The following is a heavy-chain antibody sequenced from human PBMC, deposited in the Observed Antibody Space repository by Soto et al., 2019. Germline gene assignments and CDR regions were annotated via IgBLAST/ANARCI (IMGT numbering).Heavy chain of an antibody. CDR3: ARSSFLGYCSSSSCPGMDV. D-gene: IGHD2-2*01. CDR2: ISAYNGNT. Sequence: ASVKVSCKASGSTFTSYGISWVRQAPGQGLEWMGWISAYNGNTNYAQKIQGRVTMTTDTSTSTAYMELRSLRSDDTAVYYCARSSFLGYCSSSSCPGMDVWGQGTTVTVSS. CDR1: GSTFTSYG. J-gene: IGHJ6*02. V-gene: IGHV1-18*04.